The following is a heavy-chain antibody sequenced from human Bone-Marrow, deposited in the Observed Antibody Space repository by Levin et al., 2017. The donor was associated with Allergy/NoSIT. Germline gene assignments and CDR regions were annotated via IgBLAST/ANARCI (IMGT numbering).Heavy chain of an antibody. CDR2: IWFDGSDK. J-gene: IGHJ4*02. D-gene: IGHD6-13*01. CDR3: ARDLFKDYRSRWGAWPHY. Sequence: QPGGSLRLSCAASGFTFSNYGMHWVRHAPGKGLEWVAVIWFDGSDKFYADSVQGRFTISRDNSKDTVYLQMNSLRVDDTAVYYCARDLFKDYRSRWGAWPHYWGPGTLVTVSS. V-gene: IGHV3-33*01. CDR1: GFTFSNYG.